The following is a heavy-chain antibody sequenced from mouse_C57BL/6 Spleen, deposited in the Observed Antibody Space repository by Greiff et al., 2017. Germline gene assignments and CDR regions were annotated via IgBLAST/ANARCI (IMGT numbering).Heavy chain of an antibody. CDR2: INPYNGDT. D-gene: IGHD1-3*01. CDR3: ARGDSSAYAMDY. V-gene: IGHV1-20*01. J-gene: IGHJ4*01. CDR1: GYSFTGYF. Sequence: EVQLQQSGPELVKPGDSVKISCKASGYSFTGYFMNWVMQSHGKSLEWIGRINPYNGDTFYNQKFKGKATLTVDKSSSTAHMELRSLTSEDSAVYYSARGDSSAYAMDYWGQGTSGTVSS.